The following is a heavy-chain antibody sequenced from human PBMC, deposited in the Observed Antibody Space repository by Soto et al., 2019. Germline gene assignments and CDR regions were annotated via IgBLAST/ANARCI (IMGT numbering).Heavy chain of an antibody. J-gene: IGHJ3*02. CDR3: ARGSQLERDAFDI. D-gene: IGHD1-1*01. CDR2: IYYTGRT. CDR1: GVSISSGGYY. Sequence: QVQLQESGPGLVKPSQTLSLTCTVSGVSISSGGYYWSWIRQHPGKGLEWLGYIYYTGRTYYNPSLQRRVTMSLDTSKNQFSLKLSSVTVADTAVYYCARGSQLERDAFDIWGQGTMVTVSS. V-gene: IGHV4-31*03.